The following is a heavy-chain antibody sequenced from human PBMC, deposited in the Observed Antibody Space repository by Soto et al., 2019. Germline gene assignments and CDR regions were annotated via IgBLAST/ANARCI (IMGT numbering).Heavy chain of an antibody. Sequence: GGSLRLSCAASGFTFSSYGMHWVRQAPGKGLEWVAVISYDGSNKYYADSVKGRFTISRDNSKNTLYLQMNSLRAEDTAVYYCPKERGIYSYGLNWFDPLGQGTLITVSS. V-gene: IGHV3-30*18. CDR2: ISYDGSNK. CDR1: GFTFSSYG. D-gene: IGHD5-18*01. CDR3: PKERGIYSYGLNWFDP. J-gene: IGHJ5*02.